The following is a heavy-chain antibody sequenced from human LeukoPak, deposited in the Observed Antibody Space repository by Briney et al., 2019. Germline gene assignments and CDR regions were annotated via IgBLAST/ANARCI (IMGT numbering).Heavy chain of an antibody. CDR1: GFTFSSYA. CDR2: ISGSGGST. D-gene: IGHD4-17*01. V-gene: IGHV3-23*01. CDR3: AKNDYGNFYGVCEHLNTFDY. Sequence: GGSLRLSCAASGFTFSSYAMSWVRQAPGKGLEWVSAISGSGGSTYYADSVKGRFTISRDNSKNTLYLQMNSLRAEDTAVYYCAKNDYGNFYGVCEHLNTFDYWGQGTLVTVSS. J-gene: IGHJ4*02.